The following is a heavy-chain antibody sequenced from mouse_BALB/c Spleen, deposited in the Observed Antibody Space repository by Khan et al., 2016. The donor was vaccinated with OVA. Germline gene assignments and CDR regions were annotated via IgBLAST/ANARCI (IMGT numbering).Heavy chain of an antibody. Sequence: EVQLQESGPGLVKPSQSLSLTCPVTGYSITSGYFWNWIRQFPGNNLEWMGYIRYDGDSNYNPSLKSRISITRDTSKNQFFLKLNSVTPEDTATYYCARGGSSGPAWFAYWGQGTLVTVST. V-gene: IGHV3-6*02. CDR3: ARGGSSGPAWFAY. CDR1: GYSITSGYF. CDR2: IRYDGDS. D-gene: IGHD3-1*01. J-gene: IGHJ3*01.